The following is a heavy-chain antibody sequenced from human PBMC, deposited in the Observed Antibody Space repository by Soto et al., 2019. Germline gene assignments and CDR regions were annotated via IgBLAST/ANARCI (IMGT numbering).Heavy chain of an antibody. J-gene: IGHJ4*02. CDR2: IYYSGST. Sequence: QVQLQESGPGLVRPSETLSLTCTVSGGSINSYFWSWIRQSPGKGLEWIGHIYYSGSTSYSPSVKSRVSISVDTSKNQFSLEVHSVTAADTAVYYCARAGTNMVQFYYWGQGTLVTVSS. CDR1: GGSINSYF. CDR3: ARAGTNMVQFYY. V-gene: IGHV4-59*01. D-gene: IGHD3-10*01.